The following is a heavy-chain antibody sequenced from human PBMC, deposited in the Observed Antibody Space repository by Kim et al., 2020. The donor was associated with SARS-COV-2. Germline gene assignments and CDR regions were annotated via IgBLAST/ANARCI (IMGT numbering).Heavy chain of an antibody. CDR1: GYTFTSNH. V-gene: IGHV1-46*01. CDR3: ARDLSGAWTFDY. Sequence: ASVKVSCMASGYTFTSNHMHWVRQAPGQGLEWMGMITPTGDITTYSQSLQGRLTLTTDTSTSTVYMELSGLTSEDTAVYFCARDLSGAWTFDYWGQGTVVTVSS. D-gene: IGHD2-21*02. J-gene: IGHJ4*02. CDR2: ITPTGDIT.